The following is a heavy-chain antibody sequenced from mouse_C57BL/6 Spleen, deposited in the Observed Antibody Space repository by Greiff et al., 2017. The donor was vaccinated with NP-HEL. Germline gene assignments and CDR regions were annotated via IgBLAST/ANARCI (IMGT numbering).Heavy chain of an antibody. Sequence: EVKVVESGGGLVKPGGSLKLSCAASGFTFSDYGMHWVRQAPEKGLEWVAYISSGSSTIYYADTVKGRFTISRDNAKNTLFLQMTSLRSEDTAMYYCARGTYYSNPAWCAYWGQGTLVTVSA. CDR1: GFTFSDYG. CDR3: ARGTYYSNPAWCAY. V-gene: IGHV5-17*01. D-gene: IGHD2-5*01. J-gene: IGHJ3*01. CDR2: ISSGSSTI.